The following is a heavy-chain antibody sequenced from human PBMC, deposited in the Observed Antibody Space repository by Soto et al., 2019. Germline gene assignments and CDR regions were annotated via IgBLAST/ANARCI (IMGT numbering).Heavy chain of an antibody. CDR1: GFTFSSYS. D-gene: IGHD4-4*01. CDR3: AKCMQAYCNYDAHHI. J-gene: IGHJ3*02. CDR2: ITATGGTT. Sequence: PGGSLRLSCAASGFTFSSYSMSWVRQAPGKGLEWVAHITATGGTTYYADSVKGRFTISRDTSRNTLYLHMNSLRAEDTALYYCAKCMQAYCNYDAHHIWGQGTMVTVSS. V-gene: IGHV3-23*01.